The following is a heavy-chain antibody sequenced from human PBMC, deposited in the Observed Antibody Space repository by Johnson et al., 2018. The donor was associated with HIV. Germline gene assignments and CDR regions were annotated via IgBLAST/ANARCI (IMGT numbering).Heavy chain of an antibody. J-gene: IGHJ3*02. CDR1: GFTFSSYG. V-gene: IGHV3-30*18. CDR2: ISYDGSDK. CDR3: AKDDRELDAFDI. D-gene: IGHD1-26*01. Sequence: QMLLVESGGGVVQPGRSLRLSCAASGFTFSSYGMNWVRQAPGKGLEWVAVISYDGSDKYYADSVKGRFTISRDNSKNTLYLQMNSLRAEDTAVYYCAKDDRELDAFDIWGQGTMVTVSS.